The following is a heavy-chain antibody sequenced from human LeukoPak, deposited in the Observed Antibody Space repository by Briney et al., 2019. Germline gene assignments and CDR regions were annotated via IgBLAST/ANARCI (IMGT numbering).Heavy chain of an antibody. D-gene: IGHD5-12*01. Sequence: PSETLSLTCAVYGGSFSGYYWGWIRQPPGKGLEWIGSIYYSGSTYYNPSLKSRVTISVDTSKNQFSLKLSSVTAADTAAYYCARQTEWLRLLSFDYWGQGTLVTVSS. J-gene: IGHJ4*02. CDR2: IYYSGST. CDR1: GGSFSGYY. CDR3: ARQTEWLRLLSFDY. V-gene: IGHV4-39*01.